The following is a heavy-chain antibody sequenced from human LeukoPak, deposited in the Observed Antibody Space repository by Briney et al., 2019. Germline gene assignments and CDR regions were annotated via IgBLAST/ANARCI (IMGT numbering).Heavy chain of an antibody. CDR3: ARARYYDILTGSSAYYGMDV. Sequence: GGSLRLSCAASGFTFSIYAMHWVRQAPGKGLEWVAVISYDGSSKYYADSVKGRFTISRDNSKNTLYLQMNSLRAEDPAVYFCARARYYDILTGSSAYYGMDVWAKGPRSPSP. CDR1: GFTFSIYA. J-gene: IGHJ6*02. V-gene: IGHV3-30-3*01. CDR2: ISYDGSSK. D-gene: IGHD3-9*01.